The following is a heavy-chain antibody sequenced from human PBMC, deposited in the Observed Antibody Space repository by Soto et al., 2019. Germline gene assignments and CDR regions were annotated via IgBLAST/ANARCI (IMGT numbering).Heavy chain of an antibody. D-gene: IGHD2-15*01. J-gene: IGHJ4*02. CDR3: ARVDCSGGSCYSDY. Sequence: ASVKVSCKASGYTFTSYDINWVRQATGQGLECMGWMNTNSGNTGYAQKFQGRVTMSRNSSISTAYMELSSLRSDDTAVYYCARVDCSGGSCYSDYWSQGTLVTVSS. V-gene: IGHV1-8*01. CDR1: GYTFTSYD. CDR2: MNTNSGNT.